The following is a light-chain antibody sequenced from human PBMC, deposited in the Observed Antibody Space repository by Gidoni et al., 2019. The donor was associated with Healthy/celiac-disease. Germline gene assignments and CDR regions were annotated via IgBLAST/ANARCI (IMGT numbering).Light chain of an antibody. CDR1: QIVSSY. CDR3: QQRSNWPPGFT. J-gene: IGKJ3*01. Sequence: EFVLTQSPATLSLSPGERATLPCRASQIVSSYLAWYQQKPGQAPRLLIYDASNRATGIPEGISGSGSGTNFTLTISSREPEDVAVYYCQQRSNWPPGFTFGPGTKVDIK. V-gene: IGKV3-11*01. CDR2: DAS.